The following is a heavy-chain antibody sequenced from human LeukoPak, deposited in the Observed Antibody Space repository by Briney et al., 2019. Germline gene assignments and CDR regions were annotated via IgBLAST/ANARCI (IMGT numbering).Heavy chain of an antibody. CDR2: INPSGGST. D-gene: IGHD3-3*01. CDR1: GYTFTSYY. CDR3: AGGIDFWSGPGSPPPHAFDI. Sequence: ASVKVSCKASGYTFTSYYMHWVRQAPGQGLEWMGIINPSGGSTSYAQKFQGRVTMTRDTSTSTVYMELSSLRSEDTAVYYCAGGIDFWSGPGSPPPHAFDIWGQGTMVTVSS. J-gene: IGHJ3*02. V-gene: IGHV1-46*01.